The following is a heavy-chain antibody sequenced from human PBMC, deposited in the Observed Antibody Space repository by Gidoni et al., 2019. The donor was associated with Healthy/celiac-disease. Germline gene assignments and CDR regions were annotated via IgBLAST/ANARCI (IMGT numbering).Heavy chain of an antibody. Sequence: QVQLQQCGAGLLKPSETLSLTCAASGRSFSGYYWSWIRQPPGKGLEWIGEINHSGSTNYNPSLKSRVTISVDTSKNQFSLKLSSVTAADTAVYYCARAGLVTRDFDYWGQGTLVTVSS. CDR3: ARAGLVTRDFDY. CDR2: INHSGST. J-gene: IGHJ4*02. CDR1: GRSFSGYY. D-gene: IGHD1-26*01. V-gene: IGHV4-34*01.